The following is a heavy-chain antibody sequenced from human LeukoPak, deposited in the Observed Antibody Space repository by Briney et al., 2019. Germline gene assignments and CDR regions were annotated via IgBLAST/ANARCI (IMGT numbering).Heavy chain of an antibody. J-gene: IGHJ4*02. D-gene: IGHD5-24*01. CDR1: GGTFSSYA. CDR2: IIPILGIA. CDR3: ARGMATIPDY. V-gene: IGHV1-69*04. Sequence: ASVKVSCKASGGTFSSYAISWVQQAPGQGLEWMGRIIPILGIANYAQKFQGRVTITADKSTSTAYMELSSLRSKDTAVYYCARGMATIPDYWGQGTLVTVSS.